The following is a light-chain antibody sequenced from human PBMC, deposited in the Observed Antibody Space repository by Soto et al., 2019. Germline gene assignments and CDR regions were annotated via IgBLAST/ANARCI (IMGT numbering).Light chain of an antibody. CDR3: CSYAGSSTWV. CDR1: SSDVGSSNL. J-gene: IGLJ3*02. CDR2: EGS. Sequence: QSAPTQPASVSGSPGQSITISCTGTSSDVGSSNLVSWYQQHPGKAPKLMIYEGSERPSGVSDRFSGSKTGNTASLTISGLQAEDEGDYYCCSYAGSSTWVFGGGTKLTVL. V-gene: IGLV2-23*01.